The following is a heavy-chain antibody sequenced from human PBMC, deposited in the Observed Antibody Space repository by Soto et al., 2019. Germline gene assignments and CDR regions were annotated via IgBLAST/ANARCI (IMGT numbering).Heavy chain of an antibody. CDR1: GYTFIKYG. CDR3: AREVRVRGFAFDI. V-gene: IGHV1-18*01. Sequence: ASVKVSCKASGYTFIKYGIAWVRQAPGQGLEWMGWISPYNDNTIYAQKFQGRVTMTADRSTRTVYLDLRSLKSNDTAVYYCAREVRVRGFAFDIWGQGTMVTVSS. D-gene: IGHD3-3*01. CDR2: ISPYNDNT. J-gene: IGHJ3*02.